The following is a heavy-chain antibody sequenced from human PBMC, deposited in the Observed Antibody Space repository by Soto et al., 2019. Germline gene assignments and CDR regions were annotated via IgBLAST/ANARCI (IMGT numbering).Heavy chain of an antibody. CDR3: AKDVVPAAPYGGNYYYYMDV. CDR2: ISGSGGST. CDR1: GFTFSSYA. Sequence: GGSLRFSCAASGFTFSSYAMSWVRQAPGKGLEWVSAISGSGGSTYYADSVKGRFTISRDNSKNTLYLQMNSLRAEDTAVYYCAKDVVPAAPYGGNYYYYMDVWGKGTTVTVSS. J-gene: IGHJ6*03. D-gene: IGHD2-2*01. V-gene: IGHV3-23*01.